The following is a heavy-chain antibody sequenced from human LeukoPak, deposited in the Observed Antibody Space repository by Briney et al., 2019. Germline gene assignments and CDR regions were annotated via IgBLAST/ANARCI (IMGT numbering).Heavy chain of an antibody. CDR3: AKGREACGDSRFDC. J-gene: IGHJ4*02. V-gene: IGHV3-23*01. D-gene: IGHD4-17*01. Sequence: GASLRLSCAASGFTFSSYAMSWVRQAPGKGLEWVSTISGSGGSTYYADSVKGRSTISRDNSKNTLYLQMNSLGVEDTAVYYCAKGREACGDSRFDCWGQGTLVTVSS. CDR1: GFTFSSYA. CDR2: ISGSGGST.